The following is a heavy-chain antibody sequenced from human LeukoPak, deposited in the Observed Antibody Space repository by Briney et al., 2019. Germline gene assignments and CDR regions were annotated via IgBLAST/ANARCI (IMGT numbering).Heavy chain of an antibody. J-gene: IGHJ4*02. CDR2: ISSSGSTI. V-gene: IGHV3-48*03. CDR1: GFTFSSYE. D-gene: IGHD7-27*01. CDR3: ARDGPWGYFDY. Sequence: GGSLRLSCAASGFTFSSYEMNWVRQAPGKGLEWVSYISSSGSTIYYADSVKGRFTVSRDNAKNSLYLQMNSLRAEDTAVYYCARDGPWGYFDYWGQGTLVTVSS.